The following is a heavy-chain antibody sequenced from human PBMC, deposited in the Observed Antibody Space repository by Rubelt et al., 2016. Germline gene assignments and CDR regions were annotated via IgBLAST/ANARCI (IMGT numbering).Heavy chain of an antibody. CDR3: ATWQYGIGCDY. J-gene: IGHJ4*02. CDR2: FDSEDGET. CDR1: GYTFTELP. V-gene: IGHV1-24*01. D-gene: IGHD6-19*01. Sequence: QVQLVPSAAEVKQPGASVKVSCKVSGYTFTELPMHWVRQAPRKGLEWMGGFDSEDGETIYAQRFQGRVTMTKATSTYRAYIELSSVSAEDTGVYECATWQYGIGCDYWGQGTLVTVSS.